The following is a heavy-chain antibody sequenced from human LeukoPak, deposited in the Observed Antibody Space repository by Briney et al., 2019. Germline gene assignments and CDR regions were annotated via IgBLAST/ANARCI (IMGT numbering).Heavy chain of an antibody. CDR1: GFTFNTYG. V-gene: IGHV3-30*18. CDR2: ISYDASNK. Sequence: PGGSLRLSCAASGFTFNTYGMHWVRQAPGKGPEWVAVISYDASNKNYADPVKGRFTISRDYSKNTVYLQMNSLRAEDTAVYFCAKGVGGYTIGYCFDYWGQGTPVTVSS. CDR3: AKGVGGYTIGYCFDY. J-gene: IGHJ4*02. D-gene: IGHD5-18*01.